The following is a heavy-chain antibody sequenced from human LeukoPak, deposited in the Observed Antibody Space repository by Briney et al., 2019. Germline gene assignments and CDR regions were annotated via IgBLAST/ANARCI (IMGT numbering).Heavy chain of an antibody. CDR1: GFTFGTYE. D-gene: IGHD3-22*01. J-gene: IGHJ4*02. CDR2: ISSSGSTI. CDR3: ARTMIVSFDY. V-gene: IGHV3-48*03. Sequence: GGSLRLSCAASGFTFGTYEMNWLRQAPGKGLEWVSYISSSGSTIYCADSVKGRFTISRDNAKNSLYLQMNSLRAEDTAVYYCARTMIVSFDYWGQGTLVTVSS.